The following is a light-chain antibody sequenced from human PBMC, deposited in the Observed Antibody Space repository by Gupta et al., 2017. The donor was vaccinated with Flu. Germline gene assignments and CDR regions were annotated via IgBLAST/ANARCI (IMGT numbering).Light chain of an antibody. J-gene: IGKJ2*01. Sequence: DIQMTQSPSSLSASVGDTVTITCRASQSITKYLNWYQQKPGKAPKVLIFTALSLQNGVPSRFSGSGSGTDFTLTITSLQPEDSATYYCQQSYSTPPTFGQGTKLEI. CDR1: QSITKY. CDR3: QQSYSTPPT. V-gene: IGKV1-39*01. CDR2: TAL.